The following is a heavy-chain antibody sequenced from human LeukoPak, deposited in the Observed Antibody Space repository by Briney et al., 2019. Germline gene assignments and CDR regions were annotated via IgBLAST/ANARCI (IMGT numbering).Heavy chain of an antibody. D-gene: IGHD2-8*01. Sequence: GGSLRLSCAVSGFSVTSNYMSWVRQAPGKGLEWVSVIYSGGSIYYADSVKGRFTISRDNSKNTLYLQVNSLRAEDTAVYYCAKWYPYFEDWGQGTLVTVSS. J-gene: IGHJ4*02. V-gene: IGHV3-53*01. CDR3: AKWYPYFED. CDR2: IYSGGSI. CDR1: GFSVTSNY.